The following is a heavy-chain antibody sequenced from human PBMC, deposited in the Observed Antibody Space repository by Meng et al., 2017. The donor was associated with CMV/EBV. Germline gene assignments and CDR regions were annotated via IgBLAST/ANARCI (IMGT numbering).Heavy chain of an antibody. J-gene: IGHJ4*02. D-gene: IGHD6-13*01. V-gene: IGHV3-53*01. CDR1: GFTVSSNY. CDR3: ASLTRSSSSKGFGY. Sequence: GESLKISCAASGFTVSSNYMSWVRQAPGKGLEWVSVIYSGGSTYYADYVRGRFTISRDNSKNTLYLQMNSLRAEDTAVYYCASLTRSSSSKGFGYWGQGTLVTVSS. CDR2: IYSGGST.